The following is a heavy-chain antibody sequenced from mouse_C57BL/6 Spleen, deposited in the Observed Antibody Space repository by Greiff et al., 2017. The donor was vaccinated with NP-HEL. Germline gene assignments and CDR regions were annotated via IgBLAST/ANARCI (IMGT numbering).Heavy chain of an antibody. CDR1: GYAFSSYW. V-gene: IGHV1-80*01. J-gene: IGHJ2*01. Sequence: VQLQQSGAELVKPGASVKISCKASGYAFSSYWMNWVKQRPGKGLEWIGQIYPGDGDTNYNGKFKGKATLTADKSSSTAYMQLSSLTSEDSAVYFCARSGRVVHYFDYWGQGTTLTVSS. CDR3: ARSGRVVHYFDY. D-gene: IGHD1-1*01. CDR2: IYPGDGDT.